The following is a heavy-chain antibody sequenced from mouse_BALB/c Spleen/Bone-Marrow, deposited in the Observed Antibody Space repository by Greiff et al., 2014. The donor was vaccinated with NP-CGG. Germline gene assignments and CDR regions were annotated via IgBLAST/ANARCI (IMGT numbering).Heavy chain of an antibody. CDR1: GFSITSDYY. D-gene: IGHD1-1*01. J-gene: IGHJ4*01. Sequence: EVQLQQSGPGLVKPSQSLSLTCSVTGFSITSDYYWNWIRQFPGNKLEWMGYISYDGSNHDNPSLKNRISITRDTSKNQFFLKLNSVTTEDTGTYYCARGGYGGSYDATDYWGQGTSVTVSS. V-gene: IGHV3-6*02. CDR2: ISYDGSN. CDR3: ARGGYGGSYDATDY.